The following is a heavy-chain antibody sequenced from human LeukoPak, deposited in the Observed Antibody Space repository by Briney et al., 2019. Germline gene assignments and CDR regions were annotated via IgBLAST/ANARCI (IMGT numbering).Heavy chain of an antibody. CDR1: GFTVSSNY. CDR2: IYSGGST. J-gene: IGHJ6*03. D-gene: IGHD2-2*01. CDR3: ASRGYRSSTSCPGVNYMDV. Sequence: PGGSLRLSCAASGFTVSSNYMSWVRQAPGKGLEWVSVIYSGGSTYYADSVKGRFTISRDNSKNTLYLQMNSLRAEDTAVYYCASRGYRSSTSCPGVNYMDVWGKGTTVTVSS. V-gene: IGHV3-53*01.